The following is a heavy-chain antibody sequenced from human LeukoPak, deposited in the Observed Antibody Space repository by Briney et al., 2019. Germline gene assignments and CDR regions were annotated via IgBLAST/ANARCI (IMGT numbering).Heavy chain of an antibody. CDR1: GYTFTSYY. V-gene: IGHV1-46*01. J-gene: IGHJ6*03. Sequence: GASVKVSCKASGYTFTSYYMHWVRQAPGQGLEWMGIINPSGGSTSYAQKFQGRVTMTRDMSTSTVYMELSSLRSEDTAVYYCARSSSGWYFYYYIDVWGKGTTVTVSS. D-gene: IGHD6-19*01. CDR3: ARSSSGWYFYYYIDV. CDR2: INPSGGST.